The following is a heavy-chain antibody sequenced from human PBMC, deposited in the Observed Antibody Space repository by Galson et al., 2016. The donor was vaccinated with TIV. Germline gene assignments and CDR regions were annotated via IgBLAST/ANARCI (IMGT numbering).Heavy chain of an antibody. CDR3: ARAPYGENWYVDF. CDR1: GGSVSSYH. D-gene: IGHD4-17*01. Sequence: SETLSLTCSVSGGSVSSYHWSWIRQPPGKGLEWIGYIYYSGNTNYNYNPSLESRVTMSVDTSKTQVSLKLSSVTAADTAVYFCARAPYGENWYVDFWGRGTLVTVSS. J-gene: IGHJ2*01. CDR2: IYYSGNTNY. V-gene: IGHV4-59*08.